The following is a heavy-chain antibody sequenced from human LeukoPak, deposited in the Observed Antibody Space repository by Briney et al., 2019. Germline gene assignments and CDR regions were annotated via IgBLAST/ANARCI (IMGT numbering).Heavy chain of an antibody. V-gene: IGHV3-21*01. Sequence: GGSLKLSCAASGFTFSGSAMHWVRQAPGKGLEWVSSISTSTGIYIYYADSVRGRFTISRDNAKNSLYLQINSLRVEDTAVYYCARACGGDCYLSDYWGQGTLVTVSS. J-gene: IGHJ4*02. CDR1: GFTFSGSA. CDR3: ARACGGDCYLSDY. D-gene: IGHD2-21*02. CDR2: ISTSTGIYI.